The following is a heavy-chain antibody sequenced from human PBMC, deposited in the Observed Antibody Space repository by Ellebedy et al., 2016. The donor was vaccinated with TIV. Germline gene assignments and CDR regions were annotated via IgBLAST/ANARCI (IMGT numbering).Heavy chain of an antibody. D-gene: IGHD1-1*01. CDR3: ARKPMNPTDLYGNFDH. J-gene: IGHJ4*02. V-gene: IGHV3-21*01. Sequence: PGGSLRLSCAAPGFTSSSYSMNWVRQAPGKGLEWVSSISSSSSYIYYADPVKGRFTISRDNGKNALYLQMKSLSTEDKAVYYCARKPMNPTDLYGNFDHWGQGTLVTVSS. CDR2: ISSSSSYI. CDR1: GFTSSSYS.